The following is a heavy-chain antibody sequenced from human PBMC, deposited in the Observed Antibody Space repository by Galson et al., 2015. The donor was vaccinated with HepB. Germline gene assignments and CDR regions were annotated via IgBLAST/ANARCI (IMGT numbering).Heavy chain of an antibody. D-gene: IGHD1-26*01. V-gene: IGHV4-59*01. CDR2: IYYSGST. CDR3: ARSVWGGSFDFDY. J-gene: IGHJ4*02. Sequence: ETLSLTCTVSGGSISSYYWSWIRQPPGKGLEWIGYIYYSGSTNYNPSLKSRVTISVDTSKNQFSLKLSSVTAADTAVYYCARSVWGGSFDFDYWGQGTLVTVSP. CDR1: GGSISSYY.